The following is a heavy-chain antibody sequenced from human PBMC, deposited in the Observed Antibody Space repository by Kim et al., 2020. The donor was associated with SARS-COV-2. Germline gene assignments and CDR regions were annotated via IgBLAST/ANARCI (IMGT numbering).Heavy chain of an antibody. CDR1: GGSISSSNW. V-gene: IGHV4-4*02. Sequence: SETLSLTCAVSGGSISSSNWWSWVRQPPGTGLEWIGEIYHSGSTNYNPSLKSRVTISVDKSKNQFSLKLSSVTAADTAVYYCARGNDYGDYGYFQHWGQGTLVTVSS. CDR3: ARGNDYGDYGYFQH. CDR2: IYHSGST. J-gene: IGHJ1*01. D-gene: IGHD4-17*01.